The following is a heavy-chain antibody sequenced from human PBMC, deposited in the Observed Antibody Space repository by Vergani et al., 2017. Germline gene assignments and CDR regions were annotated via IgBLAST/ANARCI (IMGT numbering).Heavy chain of an antibody. Sequence: EVQLVESGGVVVQPGESLKISCQISGYSFTNYWIGWVRQMPGKGLEWMGIIHPADSDTRYSPSFQGQVTISVDKSISTAYLQRSSLRASDSAMYYCARLYGRDSSGSKYFDYWGQGTLVTVSS. CDR1: GYSFTNYW. J-gene: IGHJ4*02. CDR2: IHPADSDT. D-gene: IGHD3-22*01. V-gene: IGHV5-51*01. CDR3: ARLYGRDSSGSKYFDY.